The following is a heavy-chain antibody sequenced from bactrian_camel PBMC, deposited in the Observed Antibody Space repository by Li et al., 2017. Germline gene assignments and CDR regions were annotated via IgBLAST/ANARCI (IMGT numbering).Heavy chain of an antibody. CDR2: IYTPDGVT. V-gene: IGHV3S40*01. Sequence: VQLVESGGGSVQAGGSLRLSCSTSGYTYISNSMAWFRQAPGKERDGVAAIYTPDGVTYYADSVKGRFTISHDNAKNTVYLQMNSLKPEDTAMYYCAASHGVASFSAMTYAYWGQGTQVTVS. J-gene: IGHJ4*01. D-gene: IGHD1*01. CDR1: GYTYISNS. CDR3: AASHGVASFSAMTYAY.